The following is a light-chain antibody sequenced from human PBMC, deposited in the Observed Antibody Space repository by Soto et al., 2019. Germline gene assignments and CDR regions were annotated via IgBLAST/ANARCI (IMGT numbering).Light chain of an antibody. CDR2: AAS. Sequence: DVQVTQSPSSLSASVGDRVTITCRASQSIANFLNWYQQKPGKAPNLLIYAASSLQSGVPSRFSGSRSGSDFTLTVTNVQPEDFATYYCQQSYTVPLTFGQGTRLEMK. CDR1: QSIANF. CDR3: QQSYTVPLT. J-gene: IGKJ5*01. V-gene: IGKV1-39*01.